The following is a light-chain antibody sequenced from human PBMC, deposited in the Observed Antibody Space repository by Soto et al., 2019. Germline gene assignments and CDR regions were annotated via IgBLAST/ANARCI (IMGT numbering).Light chain of an antibody. CDR2: EVS. CDR1: SSDVGGHNH. J-gene: IGLJ2*01. Sequence: QSALTQPPSASGSPGQSVTISCTGSSSDVGGHNHVSWYQQHPGKAPKLMIYEVSKRPSGVPDRFSGSKSVNTASLTVSGLQAEDEADYYCSSYAGSMNLIFGGWTKLTVL. CDR3: SSYAGSMNLI. V-gene: IGLV2-8*01.